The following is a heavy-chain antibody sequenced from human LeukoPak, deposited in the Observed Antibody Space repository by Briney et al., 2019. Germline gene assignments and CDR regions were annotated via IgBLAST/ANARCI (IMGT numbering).Heavy chain of an antibody. J-gene: IGHJ4*02. D-gene: IGHD1-26*01. CDR1: GYTFTSFY. CDR3: ARAVGRHFDY. V-gene: IGHV1-46*01. Sequence: ASVKVSCKASGYTFTSFYMRWVRQAPGQGLEWMGMINPIGGRTSYAQRSQGRVTITRDTSASTLYMELSSLRSEDTAVYYCARAVGRHFDYWGQGTLVTVSS. CDR2: INPIGGRT.